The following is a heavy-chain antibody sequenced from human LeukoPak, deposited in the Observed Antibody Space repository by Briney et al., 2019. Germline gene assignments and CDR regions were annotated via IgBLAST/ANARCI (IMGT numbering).Heavy chain of an antibody. D-gene: IGHD1-1*01. CDR3: ARDPLSTNDFDI. CDR2: INYSGST. CDR1: GGSISNSY. V-gene: IGHV4-59*01. J-gene: IGHJ3*02. Sequence: SETLSLTCTGSGGSISNSYWNGIRQSPGNGLEGIGYINYSGSTNYNPYLKSRVTISVDTSKNQFSLKLSSVTAEETAVYFCARDPLSTNDFDIGGKGTMVTVSS.